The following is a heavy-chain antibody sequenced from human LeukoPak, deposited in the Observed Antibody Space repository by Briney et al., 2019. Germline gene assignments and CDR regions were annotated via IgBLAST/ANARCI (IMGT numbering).Heavy chain of an antibody. CDR1: GFPFSSYG. Sequence: GGSLRLSCAASGFPFSSYGMHWVRQAPGKGLEWVAVIWFDGSNRYYADSVKGRFTIYRDNSKNTLTLQMNGLRAEDTAMYYCARDPAAASRGFGMDVWGQGTTVTVSS. CDR2: IWFDGSNR. J-gene: IGHJ6*02. CDR3: ARDPAAASRGFGMDV. V-gene: IGHV3-33*08. D-gene: IGHD2-15*01.